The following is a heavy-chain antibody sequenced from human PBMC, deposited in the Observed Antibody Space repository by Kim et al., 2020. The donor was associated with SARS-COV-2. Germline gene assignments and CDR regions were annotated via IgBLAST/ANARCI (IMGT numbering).Heavy chain of an antibody. Sequence: SETLSLTCTVSGGSISSSSYYWGWIRQPPGKGLEWIGSIYYSGSTYYNPSLKSRVTISVDTSKNQFSLKLSSVTAADTAVYYCARARGDDGGNSIPFDYWGQGTLVTVSS. CDR2: IYYSGST. V-gene: IGHV4-39*07. CDR3: ARARGDDGGNSIPFDY. CDR1: GGSISSSSYY. D-gene: IGHD4-17*01. J-gene: IGHJ4*02.